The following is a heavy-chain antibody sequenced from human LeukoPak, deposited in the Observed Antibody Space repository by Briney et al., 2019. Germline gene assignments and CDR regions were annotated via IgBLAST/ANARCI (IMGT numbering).Heavy chain of an antibody. J-gene: IGHJ3*02. CDR2: ISSSGSTI. D-gene: IGHD2-2*01. CDR1: GFTFSDYY. V-gene: IGHV3-11*01. CDR3: ARSYCSSTSCYDPGPFDAFDI. Sequence: GGSLRLSCAASGFTFSDYYMSWIRQAPGKGLEWVSYISSSGSTIYYADSVKGRFTISRDNAKNSLYLQMNSLRAEDTAVYYCARSYCSSTSCYDPGPFDAFDIWGQGTMVTASS.